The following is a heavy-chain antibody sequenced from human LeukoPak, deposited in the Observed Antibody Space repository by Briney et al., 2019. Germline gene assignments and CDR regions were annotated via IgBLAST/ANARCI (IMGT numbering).Heavy chain of an antibody. CDR1: GVSISSTAYY. CDR2: IYYSGTT. J-gene: IGHJ5*02. CDR3: ARETRSGGSLLRGNWFDP. D-gene: IGHD2-15*01. V-gene: IGHV4-39*02. Sequence: SETLSLTCTVSGVSISSTAYYWGWSRQPPGKGLEWIGTIYYSGTTRYNPSLKSRVAISVDTSKNQFSLNLSSVTVADTAVYYCARETRSGGSLLRGNWFDPWGQGTLVTVSS.